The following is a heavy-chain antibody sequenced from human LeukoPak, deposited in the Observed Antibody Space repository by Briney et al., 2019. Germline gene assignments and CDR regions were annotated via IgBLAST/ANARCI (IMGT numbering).Heavy chain of an antibody. Sequence: GGSLRLSCAASGFPFSSSAMSWVRQAPGKGLEWVSVISGAGGTTKYADSVKGRFTISRDNSKNTLYPQLISLRAEDTAVYYFAKENCSGGSCTPNWYNLDSWGQGTLVTVSS. J-gene: IGHJ5*01. CDR3: AKENCSGGSCTPNWYNLDS. V-gene: IGHV3-23*01. CDR2: ISGAGGTT. CDR1: GFPFSSSA. D-gene: IGHD2-15*01.